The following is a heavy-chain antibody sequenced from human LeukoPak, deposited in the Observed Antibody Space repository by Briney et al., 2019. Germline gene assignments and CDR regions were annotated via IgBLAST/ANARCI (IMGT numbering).Heavy chain of an antibody. CDR1: GYTFTSYG. Sequence: ASVKVSCKASGYTFTSYGISWVRQAPGQGLEWMGWISAYNGNTNYAQKLQGRVTMTTDTSTSTAYMELRSLRSDDTAVYYCARDLLPYSGSYYRWGYRGQGTLVTVSS. CDR2: ISAYNGNT. CDR3: ARDLLPYSGSYYRWGY. D-gene: IGHD1-26*01. J-gene: IGHJ4*02. V-gene: IGHV1-18*01.